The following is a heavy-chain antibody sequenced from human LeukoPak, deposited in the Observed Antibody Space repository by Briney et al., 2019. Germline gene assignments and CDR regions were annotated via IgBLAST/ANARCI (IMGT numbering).Heavy chain of an antibody. CDR1: GFTFSSYA. D-gene: IGHD6-6*01. CDR3: AREGSSSVWFDP. J-gene: IGHJ5*02. CDR2: INSDGSST. V-gene: IGHV3-74*01. Sequence: GGSLRLSCAASGFTFSSYAMSWVRQAPGKGLVWVSRINSDGSSTTYADSVKGRFTISRDNAKNTLYLQMNSLRAEDTAVYYCAREGSSSVWFDPWGQGTLVTVSS.